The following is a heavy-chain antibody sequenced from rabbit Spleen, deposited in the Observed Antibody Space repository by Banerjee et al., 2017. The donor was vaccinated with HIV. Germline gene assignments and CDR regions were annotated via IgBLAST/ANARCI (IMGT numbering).Heavy chain of an antibody. D-gene: IGHD8-1*01. CDR1: GFDFSSNA. V-gene: IGHV1S40*01. J-gene: IGHJ4*01. Sequence: QSLEESGGDLVKPGASLTLTCTASGFDFSSNAMSWVRQAPGRGLEWIACINTATGKPVYASRAKGRFTSSKTAAATVTLQRSSMTATDTATYCCATEIAGSSSYFNLWGPGTLVTVS. CDR2: INTATGKP. CDR3: ATEIAGSSSYFNL.